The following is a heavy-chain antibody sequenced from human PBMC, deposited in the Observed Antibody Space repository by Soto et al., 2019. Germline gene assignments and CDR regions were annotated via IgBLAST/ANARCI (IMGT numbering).Heavy chain of an antibody. V-gene: IGHV3-53*01. J-gene: IGHJ3*02. CDR2: IYSGGST. D-gene: IGHD1-20*01. Sequence: EVQLVESGGGLIQPGGSLRLSCAASGFTVSSNYMSWVRQAPGKGLEWVSVIYSGGSTYYADSVKGRFTISRDNSKNTLYLQMNSLRAEDTAVYYCARDLDVNSTPSYAFDIWGQGTMVTVSS. CDR1: GFTVSSNY. CDR3: ARDLDVNSTPSYAFDI.